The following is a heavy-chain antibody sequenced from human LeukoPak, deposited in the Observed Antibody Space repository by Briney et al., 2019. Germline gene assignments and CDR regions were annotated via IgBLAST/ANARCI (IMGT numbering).Heavy chain of an antibody. J-gene: IGHJ4*02. CDR2: ISYDGSNK. D-gene: IGHD2-15*01. CDR1: GFTFSSYA. Sequence: GRSLRLSCAASGFTFSSYAMHWVRQAPGKGLEWVAVISYDGSNKYYADSVKGRFTISRDNSKNTLYLQMNSLRAEDTAVYYCARDEATSGGSDFDYCGQGTLVTVSS. V-gene: IGHV3-30-3*01. CDR3: ARDEATSGGSDFDY.